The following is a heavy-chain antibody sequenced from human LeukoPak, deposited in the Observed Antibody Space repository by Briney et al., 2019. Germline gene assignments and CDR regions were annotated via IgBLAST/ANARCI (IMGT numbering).Heavy chain of an antibody. CDR1: GGSISSGGYY. CDR3: ARHAVAGTPYYFDY. J-gene: IGHJ4*02. D-gene: IGHD6-19*01. CDR2: IYYSGST. Sequence: SETLSLTCTVSGGSISSGGYYWSWIRQHPGKGLEWIGYIYYSGSTYYNPSLKSRVTISVDTSKNQFSLKLSSVTAADTAVYYCARHAVAGTPYYFDYWGQGTLVTVSS. V-gene: IGHV4-31*03.